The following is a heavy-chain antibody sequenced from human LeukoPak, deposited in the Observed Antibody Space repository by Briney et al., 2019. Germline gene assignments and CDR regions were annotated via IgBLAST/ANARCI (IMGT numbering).Heavy chain of an antibody. J-gene: IGHJ2*01. CDR1: GGSIRSYH. Sequence: SETLSLTCTVSGGSIRSYHWSWIRQPPGKGLEWIAYIYYSGSTNYNPSLKSRVAISVDTSKNQFSLKLSSVTAADTAVYYCARVYYSNSYDYWYFDLWGRGTLVTVSP. CDR2: IYYSGST. D-gene: IGHD6-13*01. V-gene: IGHV4-59*01. CDR3: ARVYYSNSYDYWYFDL.